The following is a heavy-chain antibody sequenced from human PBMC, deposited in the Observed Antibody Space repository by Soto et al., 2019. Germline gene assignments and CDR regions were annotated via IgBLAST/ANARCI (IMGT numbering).Heavy chain of an antibody. CDR1: GDTFSNYA. Sequence: ASVKVSCTASGDTFSNYAINWIRQAPGQGLEWMGQSMPSLGAANYAQKFQGRLSLTADESTTTAYMELSSLRSEDTAVYYCANGWARRLDPWGQGTLVTVSS. CDR3: ANGWARRLDP. V-gene: IGHV1-69*01. J-gene: IGHJ5*02. D-gene: IGHD6-25*01. CDR2: SMPSLGAA.